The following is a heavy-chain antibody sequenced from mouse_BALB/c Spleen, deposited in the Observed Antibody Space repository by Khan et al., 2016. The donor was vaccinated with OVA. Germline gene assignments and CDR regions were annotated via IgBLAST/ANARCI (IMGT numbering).Heavy chain of an antibody. CDR1: GYTFTDYN. V-gene: IGHV1S29*02. CDR3: ARRGIHYYGQSSYYDAMDY. D-gene: IGHD1-2*01. Sequence: EVQLQQSGPELVKPGASVKISCKASGYTFTDYNMHWVKQSHGKSLEWIGYIYPYNGGTGYNQKFKIKATLTVDNSSSTAYMELRSLTSEDSAVYYCARRGIHYYGQSSYYDAMDYWGQGTSVTVSS. CDR2: IYPYNGGT. J-gene: IGHJ4*01.